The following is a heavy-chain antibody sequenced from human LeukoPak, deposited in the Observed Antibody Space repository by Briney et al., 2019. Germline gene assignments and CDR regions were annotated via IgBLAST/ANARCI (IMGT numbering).Heavy chain of an antibody. CDR1: GFTFSDYY. D-gene: IGHD2-2*01. CDR3: AKAPVVYYFDY. V-gene: IGHV3-11*05. Sequence: GGSLRLSCAASGFTFSDYYMSWIRQAPRKGLEWVSLISADSSHIYYADSVKGRFTISRDNSKDTLYLQMNSLRDEDTAVYYCAKAPVVYYFDYWGQGTLVTVSS. J-gene: IGHJ4*02. CDR2: ISADSSHI.